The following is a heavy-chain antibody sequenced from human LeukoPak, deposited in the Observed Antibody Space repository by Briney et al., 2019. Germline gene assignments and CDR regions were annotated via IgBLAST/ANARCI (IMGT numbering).Heavy chain of an antibody. CDR3: TKCLKWFGERNNYYYYMDV. J-gene: IGHJ6*03. Sequence: PGGSLRLSCAASGFTFSSYAMSWVRQAPGKGLEWVSAISGSGGSTYYADSVKGRFTISRDNPKNTLYLQMNSLRAEDTAVYYCTKCLKWFGERNNYYYYMDVWGKGTTVTISS. CDR1: GFTFSSYA. D-gene: IGHD3-10*01. CDR2: ISGSGGST. V-gene: IGHV3-23*01.